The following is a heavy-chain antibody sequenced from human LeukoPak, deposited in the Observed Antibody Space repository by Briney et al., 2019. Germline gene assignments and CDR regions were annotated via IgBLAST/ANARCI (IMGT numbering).Heavy chain of an antibody. J-gene: IGHJ5*02. CDR3: ARDRYDSSGYYPTATRNWFDP. Sequence: ASVKVSCKASGYTFTSYYMHWVRQAPGQGLEWMGIINPSGGSTSYARKFQGRVTMTRDTSTSTVYMELSSLRSENTAVYYCARDRYDSSGYYPTATRNWFDPWGQGTLVTVSS. CDR2: INPSGGST. V-gene: IGHV1-46*01. CDR1: GYTFTSYY. D-gene: IGHD3-22*01.